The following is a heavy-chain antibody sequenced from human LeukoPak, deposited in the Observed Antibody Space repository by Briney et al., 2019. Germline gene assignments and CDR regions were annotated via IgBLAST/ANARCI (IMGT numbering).Heavy chain of an antibody. Sequence: ASVKVSCKASGYTFTSYYMHWVRQAPGQGLEWMGIINPSGGSTSYAQKFQGRVTMTRDTSTSTVYMELSSLRSEDTAVYYCARYRRRYYDSSGCYNYGIDVWGQGTTVTVSS. D-gene: IGHD3-22*01. V-gene: IGHV1-46*01. CDR2: INPSGGST. J-gene: IGHJ6*02. CDR1: GYTFTSYY. CDR3: ARYRRRYYDSSGCYNYGIDV.